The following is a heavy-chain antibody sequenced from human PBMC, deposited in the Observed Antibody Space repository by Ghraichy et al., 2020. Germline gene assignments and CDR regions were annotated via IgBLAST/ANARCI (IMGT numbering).Heavy chain of an antibody. CDR3: ARGSGASGWTKINDYLDY. CDR1: GGSFSGDF. Sequence: GGSFSGDFWNWIRQPPGKGLEWIGEINHSGSTNYNPSLKSRVTISVDTSKKQFSLKVYSVTAADTAVYYCARGSGASGWTKINDYLDYWGQGTLVTVSS. CDR2: INHSGST. J-gene: IGHJ4*02. V-gene: IGHV4-34*01. D-gene: IGHD6-19*01.